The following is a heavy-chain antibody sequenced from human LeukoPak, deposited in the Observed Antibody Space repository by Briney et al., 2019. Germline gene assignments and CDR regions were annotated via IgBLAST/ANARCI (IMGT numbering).Heavy chain of an antibody. D-gene: IGHD3-3*02. CDR2: IRQDGSEK. J-gene: IGHJ4*02. Sequence: GGSLRLSCAASGFTFSSYEMNWVRQAPGKGLEWVANIRQDGSEKYYVDSVKGRFTISRDNAKNSLYLQMNSLRAEDTAVYYCARGISELDYWGQGTLVTVSS. CDR1: GFTFSSYE. V-gene: IGHV3-7*01. CDR3: ARGISELDY.